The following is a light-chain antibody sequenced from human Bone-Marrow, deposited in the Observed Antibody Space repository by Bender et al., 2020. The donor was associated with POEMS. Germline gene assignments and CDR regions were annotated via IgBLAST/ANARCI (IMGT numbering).Light chain of an antibody. CDR1: SSDIGSYIL. CDR3: CSYADNSVWV. Sequence: QSALTQPASVSGSPGQSITISCTGTSSDIGSYILVSWFQQHPGTAPKLMIYEVNKRPSGVSNRFSGSKSDNTASLTISGLQAEDEADFYCCSYADNSVWVFGGGTKLTVL. J-gene: IGLJ3*02. CDR2: EVN. V-gene: IGLV2-23*02.